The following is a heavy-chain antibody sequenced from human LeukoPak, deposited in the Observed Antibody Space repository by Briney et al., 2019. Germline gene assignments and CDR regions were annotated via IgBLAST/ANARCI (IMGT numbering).Heavy chain of an antibody. CDR1: GGSISSGDYY. CDR2: IYYSGST. D-gene: IGHD4-23*01. Sequence: SSETLSLTCTVSGGSISSGDYYWCWIRQPPGKGLEWIGYIYYSGSTYYNPSLKSRVTMSVDTSKNQFSLKLSSVTAADTAVYYCAGSDFDYGGNRPVDYWGQGTLVTVSS. V-gene: IGHV4-30-4*08. J-gene: IGHJ4*02. CDR3: AGSDFDYGGNRPVDY.